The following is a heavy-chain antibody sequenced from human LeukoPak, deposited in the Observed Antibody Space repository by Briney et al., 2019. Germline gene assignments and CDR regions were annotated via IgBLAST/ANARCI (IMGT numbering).Heavy chain of an antibody. CDR2: IKQDGGEK. Sequence: GGSLRLSCAASGFTFSNYWMSWVRQAPGKVLEWVANIKQDGGEKFYVDSVKGRFTISRDNAKNSLYLQMNSLRAEDTAVYYCSRAAAATSRDYWGQGTLVTVSS. D-gene: IGHD2-15*01. V-gene: IGHV3-7*01. CDR3: SRAAAATSRDY. CDR1: GFTFSNYW. J-gene: IGHJ4*02.